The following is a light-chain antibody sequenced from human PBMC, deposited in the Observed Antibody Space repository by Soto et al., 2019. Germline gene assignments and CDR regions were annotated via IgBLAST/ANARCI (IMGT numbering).Light chain of an antibody. Sequence: QSALTQPASVSRSPGQSITISCTGTSSDVGGYNHVSWYQQHPGKAPKLMIYEVSNRPSGVSNRFSGSKSGNTASLTISGLQAEDEADYYCSSYTSSSTSVFGTGTKVTVL. CDR1: SSDVGGYNH. CDR2: EVS. V-gene: IGLV2-14*01. J-gene: IGLJ1*01. CDR3: SSYTSSSTSV.